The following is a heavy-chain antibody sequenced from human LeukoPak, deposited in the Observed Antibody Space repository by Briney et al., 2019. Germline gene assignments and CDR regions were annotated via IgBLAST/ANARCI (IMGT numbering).Heavy chain of an antibody. CDR2: INHSGST. V-gene: IGHV4-34*01. D-gene: IGHD3-16*01. CDR1: GGSFSGYY. J-gene: IGHJ3*02. CDR3: ARRTRRIMITFGGVIDI. Sequence: PSETLSLTCAVYGGSFSGYYWSWIRQPPGKGLEWIGEINHSGSTNYNPSLKSRVTISVDTSKNQFSLKLSSVTAADTAVYYCARRTRRIMITFGGVIDIWGQGTMVTVSS.